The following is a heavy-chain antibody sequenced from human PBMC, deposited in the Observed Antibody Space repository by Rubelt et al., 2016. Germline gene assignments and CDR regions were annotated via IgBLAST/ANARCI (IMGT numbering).Heavy chain of an antibody. CDR1: GFTFSSYG. J-gene: IGHJ4*02. D-gene: IGHD4-11*01. Sequence: GGGLVKPGGSLRLSCAASGFTFSSYGMHWVRQAPGKGLEWVAFIRIDGTNKYYADSVKGRFTISRDNSKNTLYLQMNSLRAEDTAVYYCAKDPTLTGGWGQGTLVTVSS. CDR3: AKDPTLTGG. CDR2: IRIDGTNK. V-gene: IGHV3-30*02.